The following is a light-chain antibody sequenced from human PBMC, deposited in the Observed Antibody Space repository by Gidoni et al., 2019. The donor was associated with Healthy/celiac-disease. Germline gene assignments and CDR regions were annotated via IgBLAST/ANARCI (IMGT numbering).Light chain of an antibody. J-gene: IGKJ1*01. CDR1: QSISSW. CDR3: QQYNSYSPWT. Sequence: DIQMPQSPSTLSASVGDRVTITCRASQSISSWLAWYQQNPGKAPKLLIYDASSLESGVPSRFSGSGSGTEFTLTISSLQPDDFATYYCQQYNSYSPWTFGQGTKVEIK. V-gene: IGKV1-5*01. CDR2: DAS.